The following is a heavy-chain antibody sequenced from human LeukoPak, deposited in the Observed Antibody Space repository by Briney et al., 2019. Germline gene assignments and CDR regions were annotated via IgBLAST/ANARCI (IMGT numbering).Heavy chain of an antibody. CDR1: GGSFSGCY. J-gene: IGHJ5*02. V-gene: IGHV4-34*01. Sequence: RSSETLSLTCAVYGGSFSGCYWSWIRQPPGKGLEWMGEINHSVSTNYNLSLKSRVTISVDTSKKQFSLKLSSETAADTAVYYCARGSCSSTSCSTLIGYWFDPWGQGTLVTVSS. CDR2: INHSVST. CDR3: ARGSCSSTSCSTLIGYWFDP. D-gene: IGHD2-2*01.